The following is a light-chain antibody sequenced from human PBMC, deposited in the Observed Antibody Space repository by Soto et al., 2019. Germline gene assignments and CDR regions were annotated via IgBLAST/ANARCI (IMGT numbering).Light chain of an antibody. CDR1: QSVSSSY. J-gene: IGKJ2*01. CDR3: QKYGNSPPYT. Sequence: EIVLTQSPGTLSLSPGERATLSCRASQSVSSSYLAWYQQKPGQAPRLLIYGASSRATGIPDRFSGSGSGTDFTLTIGRLEPEDFAVYYCQKYGNSPPYTFGQGTKLEIK. CDR2: GAS. V-gene: IGKV3-20*01.